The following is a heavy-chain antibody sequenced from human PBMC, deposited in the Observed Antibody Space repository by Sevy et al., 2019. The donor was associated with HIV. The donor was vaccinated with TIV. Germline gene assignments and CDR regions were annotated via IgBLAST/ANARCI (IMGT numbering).Heavy chain of an antibody. CDR1: GFTFSSYG. J-gene: IGHJ4*02. CDR2: ISYDGSNK. Sequence: GSLRLSCAASGFTFSSYGMHWVRQAPGKGLEWVAVISYDGSNKYYADSVKGRFTISRDKSKNTLYLQMNSLRAEDTAVYYCAKQLYAYGDNFDYWGQGTLVTVSS. V-gene: IGHV3-30*18. CDR3: AKQLYAYGDNFDY. D-gene: IGHD4-17*01.